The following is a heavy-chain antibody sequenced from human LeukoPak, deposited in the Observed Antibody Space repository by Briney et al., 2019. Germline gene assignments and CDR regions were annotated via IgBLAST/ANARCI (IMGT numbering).Heavy chain of an antibody. CDR3: ARDSPRIYYGSSGYPDY. CDR2: ISSSSSTI. V-gene: IGHV3-48*01. J-gene: IGHJ4*02. CDR1: GFTFSSYS. Sequence: GGSLRLSCAASGFTFSSYSMNWVRQAPGKGLEWVSYISSSSSTIYYADSVKGRFTISRDNAKNSLYLQMNSLRAEDTAVYYCARDSPRIYYGSSGYPDYWGQGTLVTVSS. D-gene: IGHD3-22*01.